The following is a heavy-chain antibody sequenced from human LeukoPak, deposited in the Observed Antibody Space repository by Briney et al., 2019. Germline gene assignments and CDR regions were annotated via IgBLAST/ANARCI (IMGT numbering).Heavy chain of an antibody. CDR3: ARLSIIAAATIG. D-gene: IGHD1-26*01. J-gene: IGHJ4*02. CDR2: INPNSGGT. V-gene: IGHV1-2*06. Sequence: ASVKVSCKASGYTFTGYYMHWVRPAPGQGLEWMGRINPNSGGTNYAQKFQDRVTMTRDTSISTTYMELSRLRSDDTAVYYCARLSIIAAATIGWGQGTLVTVSS. CDR1: GYTFTGYY.